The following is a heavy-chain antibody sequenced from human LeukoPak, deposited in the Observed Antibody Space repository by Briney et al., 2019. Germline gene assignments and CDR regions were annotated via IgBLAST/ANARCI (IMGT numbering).Heavy chain of an antibody. D-gene: IGHD2-2*01. J-gene: IGHJ6*03. CDR2: IIPIFGTA. Sequence: SVKVSCKASGGTFSSYAISWVRQAPGQGLEWMGGIIPIFGTANYAQKFQGRVTITADESTSTAYMELSSLRSEDTAVYYCARCPAATPHYYYYYYMDVWGKGTTVTASS. CDR3: ARCPAATPHYYYYYYMDV. CDR1: GGTFSSYA. V-gene: IGHV1-69*13.